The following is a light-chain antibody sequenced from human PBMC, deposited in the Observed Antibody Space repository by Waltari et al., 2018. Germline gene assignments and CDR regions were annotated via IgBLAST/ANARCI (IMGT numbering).Light chain of an antibody. V-gene: IGKV1-33*01. CDR1: QDINNY. CDR2: DAS. Sequence: DIQMTQSPSSLSASVGDRGTITCQASQDINNYLNWYQQKPGKAPKLLIYDASNLETGVPSRFSGSGSGTDFTFTISSLQPEDIATYYCQQYDNLPLTFGGGTKVEIK. J-gene: IGKJ4*01. CDR3: QQYDNLPLT.